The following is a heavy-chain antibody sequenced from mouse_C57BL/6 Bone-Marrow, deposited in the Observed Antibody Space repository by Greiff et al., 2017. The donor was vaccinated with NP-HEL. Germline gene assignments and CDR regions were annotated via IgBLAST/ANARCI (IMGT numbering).Heavy chain of an antibody. CDR3: ASPYDYDVAWFAY. Sequence: EVKLVESGGDLVKPGGSLKLSCAASGFTFSSYGMSWVRQTPDKRLKWVATISSGGSYTYYPDSVKGRFTITRDTAKNPMYLQMSSLKTENTAMYDCASPYDYDVAWFAYWGQGPLVTVSA. D-gene: IGHD2-4*01. CDR2: ISSGGSYT. V-gene: IGHV5-6*01. CDR1: GFTFSSYG. J-gene: IGHJ3*01.